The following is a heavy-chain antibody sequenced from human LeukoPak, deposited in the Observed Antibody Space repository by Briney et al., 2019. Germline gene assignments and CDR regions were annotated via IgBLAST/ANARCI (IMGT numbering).Heavy chain of an antibody. CDR3: ARGGVEMAHFGDFDY. Sequence: PSETLSLTCTVSGGSISSSSYYWSWIRQPAGKGLEWIGRIYTSGSTNYNPSLKSRVTMSVDTSKNQFSLKLSSVTAADTAVYYCARGGVEMAHFGDFDYWGQGTLVTVSS. D-gene: IGHD5-24*01. J-gene: IGHJ4*02. CDR2: IYTSGST. CDR1: GGSISSSSYY. V-gene: IGHV4-61*02.